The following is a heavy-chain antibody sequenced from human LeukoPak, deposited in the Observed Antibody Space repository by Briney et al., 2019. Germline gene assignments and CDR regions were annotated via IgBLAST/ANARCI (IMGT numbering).Heavy chain of an antibody. CDR2: ISYDGSKK. D-gene: IGHD1-26*01. Sequence: HPGRSLRLSCAASGFTFSSYGMHWVRQAPGKGLEWVAVISYDGSKKYYADSVKGRFTISRDNSKNTLYLQMNSLRAEDTAVYYCAKDQWELRAFLDYWGQGTLVTVSS. J-gene: IGHJ4*02. CDR3: AKDQWELRAFLDY. V-gene: IGHV3-30*18. CDR1: GFTFSSYG.